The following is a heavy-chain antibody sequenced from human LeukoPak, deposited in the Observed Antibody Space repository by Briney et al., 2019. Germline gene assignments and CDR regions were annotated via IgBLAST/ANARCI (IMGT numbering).Heavy chain of an antibody. D-gene: IGHD7-27*01. CDR3: ARDPGANYFDY. CDR2: ISAYNGNT. V-gene: IGHV1-18*01. CDR1: GYTFTSYG. Sequence: ASVKVSCKASGYTFTSYGISWVRQAPGQGLEGMGWISAYNGNTNYAQKLQGRVTMAGDPSISTAYMELSRLRSDDTAMFYCARDPGANYFDYWGQGTLVTVSS. J-gene: IGHJ4*02.